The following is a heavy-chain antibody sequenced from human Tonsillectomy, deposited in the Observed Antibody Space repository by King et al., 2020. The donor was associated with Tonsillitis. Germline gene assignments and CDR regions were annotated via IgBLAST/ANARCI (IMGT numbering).Heavy chain of an antibody. CDR3: AKDLFTFRSGSYFCVDY. CDR1: GFTFSSYG. D-gene: IGHD1-26*01. J-gene: IGHJ4*02. V-gene: IGHV3-30*18. Sequence: VQLVESGGGVVQPGRSLRLSCAASGFTFSSYGMHWVRQAPGKGLEWVAVISYDGSNKYYADSVKGRFTISRDNSKNTLYLQMNSPRAEDTAVYYCAKDLFTFRSGSYFCVDYWGQGTLVTVSS. CDR2: ISYDGSNK.